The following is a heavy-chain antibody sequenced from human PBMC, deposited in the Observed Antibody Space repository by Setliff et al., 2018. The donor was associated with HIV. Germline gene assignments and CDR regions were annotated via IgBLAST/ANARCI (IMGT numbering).Heavy chain of an antibody. CDR2: FDPEDGRT. CDR1: RYTLTELS. CDR3: ARDHYYGSGTYYRGGSGFDP. D-gene: IGHD3-10*01. J-gene: IGHJ5*02. Sequence: ASVKVSCKVSRYTLTELSMQWVRQAPGQGLEWMGGFDPEDGRTIYAQKFQGRVTMTEDESTSTAYMELTRLRSEDTAVYYCARDHYYGSGTYYRGGSGFDPWGQGTLVTVSS. V-gene: IGHV1-24*01.